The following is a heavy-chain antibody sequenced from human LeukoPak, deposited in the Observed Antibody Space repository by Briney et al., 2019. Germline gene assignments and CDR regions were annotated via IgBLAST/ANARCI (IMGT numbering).Heavy chain of an antibody. D-gene: IGHD5-24*01. V-gene: IGHV3-21*01. CDR1: GFTFSSYS. Sequence: GGSLRLSCAASGFTFSSYSMSWVRQAPGKGLEWVSSISSSSSYIYYADSVKGRFTISRDNAKNSLYLQMNSLRAEDTAVYYCARGILEMATLDYWGQGTLVTVSS. CDR3: ARGILEMATLDY. J-gene: IGHJ4*02. CDR2: ISSSSSYI.